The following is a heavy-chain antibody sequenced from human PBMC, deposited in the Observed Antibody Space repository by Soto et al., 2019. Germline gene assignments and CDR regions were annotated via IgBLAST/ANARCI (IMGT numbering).Heavy chain of an antibody. Sequence: ASVKVSCKASGYTFTSYYMHWVRQAPGQGLEWMGIINPSGGSTSYAQKFQGRVTMTRDTSTSTVYMELSSLRSEDTAVYYCASYLGSQVVPAAAYYYYYGMDVWGQGTTVTVSS. V-gene: IGHV1-46*01. CDR1: GYTFTSYY. D-gene: IGHD2-2*01. CDR3: ASYLGSQVVPAAAYYYYYGMDV. CDR2: INPSGGST. J-gene: IGHJ6*02.